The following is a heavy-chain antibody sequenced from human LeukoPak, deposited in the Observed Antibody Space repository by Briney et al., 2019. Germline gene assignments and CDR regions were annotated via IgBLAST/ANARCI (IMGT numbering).Heavy chain of an antibody. CDR3: ARDEFGPLAF. CDR2: IKEDGTET. Sequence: GGPLRLSCVVSGLPFSNCRMTWVPQAPGRGLEWVANIKEDGTETSYVGSVKGRFTISRDNDQNSLYLQMNSLRAEDTALYYCARDEFGPLAFWGRGTLVTVSS. V-gene: IGHV3-7*05. D-gene: IGHD3/OR15-3a*01. CDR1: GLPFSNCR. J-gene: IGHJ4*02.